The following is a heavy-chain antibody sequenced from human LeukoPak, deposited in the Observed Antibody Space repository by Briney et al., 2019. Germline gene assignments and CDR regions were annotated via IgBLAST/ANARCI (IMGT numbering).Heavy chain of an antibody. V-gene: IGHV3-49*04. Sequence: GGSLRLSCRPSGFTFGHYAMSWVRQAPGKGLEWVGLIRSKSSGGTIEYAASVKGRFIISRDDSKSIAYLQMNSLKSEDTAVYYCSSDYELRYWGQGTLVSVSS. CDR3: SSDYELRY. CDR2: IRSKSSGGTI. CDR1: GFTFGHYA. D-gene: IGHD5-12*01. J-gene: IGHJ4*02.